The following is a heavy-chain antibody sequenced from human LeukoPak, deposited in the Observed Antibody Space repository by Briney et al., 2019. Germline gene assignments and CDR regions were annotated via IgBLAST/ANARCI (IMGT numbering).Heavy chain of an antibody. V-gene: IGHV1-8*02. Sequence: ASVKVSCKASGYTFTSYGISWVRQATGQGLEWMGWMNPNSGNTGYAQKFQGRVTMTRNTSISTAYMELSSLRSEDTAVYYCARVGFVVVPAAIPYYYYGMDVWGQGTTVTVSS. CDR1: GYTFTSYG. D-gene: IGHD2-2*02. J-gene: IGHJ6*02. CDR3: ARVGFVVVPAAIPYYYYGMDV. CDR2: MNPNSGNT.